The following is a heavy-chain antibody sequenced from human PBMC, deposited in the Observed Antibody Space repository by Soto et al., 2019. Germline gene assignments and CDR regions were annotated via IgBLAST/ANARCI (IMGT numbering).Heavy chain of an antibody. Sequence: ASVKVSCKASGYTFTGYYMHWVRQAPGQGLEWMGWINPNSGGTNYAQKFQGRVTMTRDTSISTAYMELSRLRSDDTAVYYCERGFVAVAGYDYWGQGTLVTVSS. CDR1: GYTFTGYY. CDR2: INPNSGGT. V-gene: IGHV1-2*02. J-gene: IGHJ4*02. D-gene: IGHD6-19*01. CDR3: ERGFVAVAGYDY.